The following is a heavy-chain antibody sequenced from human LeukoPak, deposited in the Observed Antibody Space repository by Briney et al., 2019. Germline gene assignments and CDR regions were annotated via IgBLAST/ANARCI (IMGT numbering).Heavy chain of an antibody. J-gene: IGHJ3*02. CDR1: GFTFSSYG. V-gene: IGHV3-30*02. CDR3: AKGRSYLSI. Sequence: GGSLRLSCAASGFTFSSYGMHWVRQAPGKGLEWVAVIWYDGSNKYYADSVKGRFTISRDNSKNTLYLHMNSLRAEDTAVYYCAKGRSYLSIWGQGTMVTVSS. CDR2: IWYDGSNK.